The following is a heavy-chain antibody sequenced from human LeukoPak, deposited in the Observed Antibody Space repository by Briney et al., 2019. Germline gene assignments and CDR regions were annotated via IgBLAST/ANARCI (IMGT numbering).Heavy chain of an antibody. CDR1: GFTVSSNY. Sequence: GGSLRLSCAASGFTVSSNYMSWVRQAPGKGLKWVSVIYSGGSTYYADSVKGRFTISRDNSKNTLYLQMNSLRAEDTAVYYCAKMPVSYSSGWSTFDYWGQGNLVTVSS. CDR2: IYSGGST. D-gene: IGHD6-19*01. CDR3: AKMPVSYSSGWSTFDY. V-gene: IGHV3-53*01. J-gene: IGHJ4*02.